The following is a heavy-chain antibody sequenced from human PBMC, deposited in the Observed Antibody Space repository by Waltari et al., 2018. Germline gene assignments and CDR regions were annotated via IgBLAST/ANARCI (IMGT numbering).Heavy chain of an antibody. V-gene: IGHV1-69*13. CDR1: GGTFSSYA. J-gene: IGHJ4*02. Sequence: QVQLVQSGAEVKKPGSSVKVSCKASGGTFSSYAISWVRQAPGQGLEWMGGIIPILGTANYAQKFQGRGTITADESTSTAYMELSSLRSEDTAVYYCARARGYDSSGYYYYFDYWGQGTLVTVSS. CDR3: ARARGYDSSGYYYYFDY. CDR2: IIPILGTA. D-gene: IGHD3-22*01.